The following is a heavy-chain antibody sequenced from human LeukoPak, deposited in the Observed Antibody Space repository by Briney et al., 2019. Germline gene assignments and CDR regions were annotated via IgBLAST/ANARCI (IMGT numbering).Heavy chain of an antibody. D-gene: IGHD6-19*01. CDR1: GGSISSSSYY. Sequence: SETLSLTCTVSGGSISSSSYYWGWIRQPPGKGLEWIGTIYYSGSTYYNPSLKSRVTISVDTSKNQYSLKLSSVAAADTAVYYCARVEAVAAFHYYYYMDVWGKGTTVTVSS. CDR2: IYYSGST. J-gene: IGHJ6*03. CDR3: ARVEAVAAFHYYYYMDV. V-gene: IGHV4-39*07.